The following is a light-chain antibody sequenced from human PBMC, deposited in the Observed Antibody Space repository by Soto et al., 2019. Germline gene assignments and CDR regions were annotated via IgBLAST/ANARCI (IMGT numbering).Light chain of an antibody. CDR3: QQYNNWPRT. CDR1: QSVGSN. V-gene: IGKV3-15*01. J-gene: IGKJ1*01. Sequence: EIVMTQSPAPLSVSPGERVTLSCRASQSVGSNLAWYRQKPGQAPRLLIYGASTRATGIPARFSGSGSGTEFTLTVSTLQSEDFGIYYCQQYNNWPRTFGQGTKVDIK. CDR2: GAS.